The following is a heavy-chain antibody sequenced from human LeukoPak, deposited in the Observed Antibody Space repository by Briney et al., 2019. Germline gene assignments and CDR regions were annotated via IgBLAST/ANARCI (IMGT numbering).Heavy chain of an antibody. CDR1: GFTFSSFA. J-gene: IGHJ5*02. CDR3: ARVKIITPNWFDP. Sequence: GGSLRLSCAASGFTFSSFAMTWVRQAPGKGLEWVSTLSGSGDKTFNADSVKGRFTISRDSAKNSLYLQMNSLRAEDTAVYYCARVKIITPNWFDPWGQGTLVTVSS. CDR2: LSGSGDKT. D-gene: IGHD3-22*01. V-gene: IGHV3-23*01.